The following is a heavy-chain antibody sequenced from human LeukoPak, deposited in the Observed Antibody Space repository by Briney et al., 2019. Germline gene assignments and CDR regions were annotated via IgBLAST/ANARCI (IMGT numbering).Heavy chain of an antibody. D-gene: IGHD5-18*01. CDR2: IYYSGNT. CDR3: ARHLRKYSPFDY. V-gene: IGHV4-59*08. CDR1: GGSISSYY. Sequence: PSETLSLTCTVSGGSISSYYWSWIRQPPGKGLEWIGYIYYSGNTNYNPSLKSQITISVDTPKNQFSLKLSSVTAADTAVYYCARHLRKYSPFDYWGQGTLVTVSS. J-gene: IGHJ4*02.